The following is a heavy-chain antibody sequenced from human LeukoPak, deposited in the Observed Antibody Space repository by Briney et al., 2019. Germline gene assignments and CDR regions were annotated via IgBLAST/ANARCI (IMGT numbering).Heavy chain of an antibody. Sequence: GGSLRLSCAASEFTFSSYSMNWVRQAPGKGLEWVSYITNSGNSKSYADSVKGRFTISRDNTKNSLYLQMNSLRAEDTAVYYCAKDLTPGNYYDSSGYCEYWGQGTLVTVSS. J-gene: IGHJ4*02. CDR3: AKDLTPGNYYDSSGYCEY. CDR2: ITNSGNSK. V-gene: IGHV3-48*01. D-gene: IGHD3-22*01. CDR1: EFTFSSYS.